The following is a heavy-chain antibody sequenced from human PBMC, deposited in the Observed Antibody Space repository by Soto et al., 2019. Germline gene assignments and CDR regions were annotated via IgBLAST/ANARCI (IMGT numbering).Heavy chain of an antibody. CDR1: GFTFSNAW. V-gene: IGHV3-15*01. Sequence: EVQLVESGGGLVKPGGSLRLSCAASGFTFSNAWMSWVRQAPGKGLEWVGRIKSKTDGGTTDYAAPVKGRFTISRDDSKNTLYLQMNSLKTEDTAVYYCTTETPPDPAPFDYWGQGTLVTVSS. J-gene: IGHJ4*02. CDR2: IKSKTDGGTT. D-gene: IGHD2-15*01. CDR3: TTETPPDPAPFDY.